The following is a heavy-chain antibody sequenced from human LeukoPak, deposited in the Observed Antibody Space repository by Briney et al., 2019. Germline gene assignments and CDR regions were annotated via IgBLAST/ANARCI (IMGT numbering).Heavy chain of an antibody. CDR3: ARGSGGVIQLWFVSSDSVYDY. CDR1: GYTFTSYD. Sequence: ASVKVSCKASGYTFTSYDINWVRQATGQGLEWMGWMNPNSGNTGYAQKFQGRVTMTRNTSISTAYMELSSLRSEDTAVYYCARGSGGVIQLWFVSSDSVYDYWGQGTLVTVSS. J-gene: IGHJ4*02. D-gene: IGHD5-18*01. V-gene: IGHV1-8*01. CDR2: MNPNSGNT.